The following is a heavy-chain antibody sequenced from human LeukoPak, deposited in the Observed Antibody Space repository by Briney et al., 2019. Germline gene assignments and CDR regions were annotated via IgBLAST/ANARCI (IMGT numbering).Heavy chain of an antibody. CDR3: ARAVKGYYDILTGYPWIYYFDY. J-gene: IGHJ4*02. CDR2: IYYSGSP. Sequence: PSETLSLTCTVSGGSISSSSYYWGWIRQPPGKGLEWIGSIYYSGSPYYNPSHKSRVTISVDTSKNQFSLKLSSVTAADTAVYYCARAVKGYYDILTGYPWIYYFDYWGQGTLVTVSS. CDR1: GGSISSSSYY. V-gene: IGHV4-39*07. D-gene: IGHD3-9*01.